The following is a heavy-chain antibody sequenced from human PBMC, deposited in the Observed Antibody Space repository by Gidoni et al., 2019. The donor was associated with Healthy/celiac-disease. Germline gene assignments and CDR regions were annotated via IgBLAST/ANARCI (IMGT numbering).Heavy chain of an antibody. D-gene: IGHD1-26*01. CDR2: INPNSGGT. CDR1: GHTLTGYY. CDR3: ARDGDQWEPRCWFDP. V-gene: IGHV1-2*02. Sequence: VQLVQSGAEVKKPGASVQVSCQASGHTLTGYYMHWVRQAPGQGLEWMGWINPNSGGTNYAQKFQGRVTMTRDTSISTAYMELSRLRSDDTAVYCCARDGDQWEPRCWFDPWGQGTLVTVSS. J-gene: IGHJ5*02.